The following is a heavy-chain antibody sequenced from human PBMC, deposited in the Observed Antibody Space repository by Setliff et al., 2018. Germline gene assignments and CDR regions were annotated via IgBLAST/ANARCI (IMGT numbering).Heavy chain of an antibody. V-gene: IGHV3-30*02. CDR1: ESTFSSFG. D-gene: IGHD7-27*01. J-gene: IGHJ6*03. CDR3: ASIDWGENFYNTDV. Sequence: GGSLRLSCTASESTFSSFGMHWVRQAPGKGLEWVGFIRYDGSYEYYADSVQGRFTISRDNSRNTLYLQMNSLRGEDTAVYFCASIDWGENFYNTDVWGKGTTVTVSS. CDR2: IRYDGSYE.